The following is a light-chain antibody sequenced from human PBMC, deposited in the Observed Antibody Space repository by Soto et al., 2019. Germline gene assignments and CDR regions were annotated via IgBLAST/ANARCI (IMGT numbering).Light chain of an antibody. CDR2: AAS. Sequence: DIQMTQSPSTLSAFVGERVTITCRASQGISSWLAWYQQKPGKATKLLIYAASSLQSGVPSRFSGSGSGTEFTLTISSLQPDDFATYYCQHYNSYSEAFGQGTKVDIK. J-gene: IGKJ1*01. CDR3: QHYNSYSEA. CDR1: QGISSW. V-gene: IGKV1-5*01.